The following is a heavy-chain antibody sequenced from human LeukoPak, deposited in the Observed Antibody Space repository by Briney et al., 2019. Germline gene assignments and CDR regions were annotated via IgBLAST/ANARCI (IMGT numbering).Heavy chain of an antibody. Sequence: PGGSLRLSCAASGFTFSSYAMSWVRQAPGKGLEWVSAISGSGGSTYYADSVKGWFTISRDNSKNTLYLQMNSLRAEDTAVYYCAKAPNYYGSGSYLDYWGQGTLVTVSS. D-gene: IGHD3-10*01. V-gene: IGHV3-23*01. CDR3: AKAPNYYGSGSYLDY. CDR2: ISGSGGST. CDR1: GFTFSSYA. J-gene: IGHJ4*02.